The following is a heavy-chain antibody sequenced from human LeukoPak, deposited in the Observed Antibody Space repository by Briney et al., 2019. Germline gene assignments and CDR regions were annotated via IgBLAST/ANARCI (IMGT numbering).Heavy chain of an antibody. CDR2: INSVGSST. V-gene: IGHV3-74*01. D-gene: IGHD3-3*01. CDR1: GFTFRSYW. CDR3: ARAPYYDFWSGYPPDY. J-gene: IGHJ4*02. Sequence: GGSLRLSCAASGFTFRSYWMHWARQAPGKGLVWVSRINSVGSSTNYADSVKGRFTISRDNAKNTLYLQMNSLRAEDTAVYYCARAPYYDFWSGYPPDYWGQGTLVTVSS.